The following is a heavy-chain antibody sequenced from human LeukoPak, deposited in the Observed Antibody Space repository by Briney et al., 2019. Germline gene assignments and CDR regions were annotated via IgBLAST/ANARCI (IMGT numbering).Heavy chain of an antibody. V-gene: IGHV3-9*01. CDR1: GFTFDDYA. CDR2: ISWNSGSI. J-gene: IGHJ2*01. D-gene: IGHD4-17*01. CDR3: AKDRAQEIDYGDYGTFDL. Sequence: PGGSLRLSCAASGFTFDDYAMHWVRQAPGEGLEWVSGISWNSGSIGYADSVKGRFTISRDNAKNSLYLQMNSLRAEDTALYYCAKDRAQEIDYGDYGTFDLWGRGTLVTVSS.